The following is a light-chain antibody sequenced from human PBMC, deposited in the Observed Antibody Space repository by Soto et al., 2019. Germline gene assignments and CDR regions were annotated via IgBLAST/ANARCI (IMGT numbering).Light chain of an antibody. CDR1: QSVLHTSNKKNY. CDR2: WAS. J-gene: IGKJ1*01. CDR3: QQYYTTPT. V-gene: IGKV4-1*01. Sequence: DTVMTQSPGSLAVSLGERATINCKSSQSVLHTSNKKNYLAWYQQKPGQPPKLLISWASTRASGVPDRFSGSGSRTDFTLTISSLQAEDVAVYYCQQYYTTPTFGQGTKMEI.